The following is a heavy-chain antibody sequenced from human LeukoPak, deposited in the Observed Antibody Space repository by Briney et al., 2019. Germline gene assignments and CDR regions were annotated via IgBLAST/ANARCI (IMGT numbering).Heavy chain of an antibody. D-gene: IGHD5-24*01. CDR3: ARRWLEERYYFDY. CDR2: ISSSSSYT. V-gene: IGHV3-21*01. J-gene: IGHJ4*02. Sequence: PGGSLRLSCAASGFTFSSYSMNWVRQAPGKGLEWVSSISSSSSYTYYADSVKGRFTISRDNAKNSLYLQMNSLRAEDTAVFYCARRWLEERYYFDYWGQGTLVTVSS. CDR1: GFTFSSYS.